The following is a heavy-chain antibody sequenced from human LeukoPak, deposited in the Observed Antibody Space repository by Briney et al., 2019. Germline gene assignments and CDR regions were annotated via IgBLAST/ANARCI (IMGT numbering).Heavy chain of an antibody. J-gene: IGHJ4*02. CDR1: GGSFSGYY. D-gene: IGHD3-10*01. Sequence: SETLSLTCAVYGGSFSGYYWSWIRQPPGKGLEWIGEINHSGSTNYNPSLKSRVTISVDTSKNQFSLKLSSVTAADTAVYYCAPLSSVYGSGSYQTPYWGQGTLVTVSS. CDR3: APLSSVYGSGSYQTPY. V-gene: IGHV4-34*01. CDR2: INHSGST.